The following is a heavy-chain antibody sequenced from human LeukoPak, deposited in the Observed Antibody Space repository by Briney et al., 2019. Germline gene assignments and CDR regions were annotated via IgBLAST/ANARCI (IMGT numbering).Heavy chain of an antibody. J-gene: IGHJ4*02. CDR2: ISGDGGSI. V-gene: IGHV3-43*02. D-gene: IGHD6-13*01. Sequence: GGSLRLSCAASGXTFDDYAIYWVRQGPGKGLEWVSLISGDGGSIYYADSVKGRYTISRDNSKNSLYLQMNSLRTEDTALYYCAKEDYSSSWYALDYWGQGTLVTVSS. CDR3: AKEDYSSSWYALDY. CDR1: GXTFDDYA.